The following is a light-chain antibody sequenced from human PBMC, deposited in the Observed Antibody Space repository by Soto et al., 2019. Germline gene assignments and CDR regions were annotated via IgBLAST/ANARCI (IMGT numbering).Light chain of an antibody. CDR3: QQYDSYSWT. CDR2: DAS. V-gene: IGKV1-5*01. CDR1: QSISSW. Sequence: DIQMTQSPSTLSASVGDIVTITCLASQSISSWLAWYQQKPGKAPKLLIYDASSLESGVPSRFSGSGSGTEFTLTISSLQTDDFASYYCQQYDSYSWTFGQGTKVDIK. J-gene: IGKJ1*01.